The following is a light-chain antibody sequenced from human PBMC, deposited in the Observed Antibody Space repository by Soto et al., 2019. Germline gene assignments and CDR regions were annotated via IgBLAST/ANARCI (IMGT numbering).Light chain of an antibody. V-gene: IGLV2-14*01. Sequence: QSALTQPASVSGSPGQSITISCTGTSSDVGGYNYVSWYQQRPGKAPKLMIYDVNNRPSGVSNRFSASKSGNTASLTISGVQAEDEADYYCSSYSSTTTLVFGGGTKLTVL. CDR3: SSYSSTTTLV. J-gene: IGLJ3*02. CDR2: DVN. CDR1: SSDVGGYNY.